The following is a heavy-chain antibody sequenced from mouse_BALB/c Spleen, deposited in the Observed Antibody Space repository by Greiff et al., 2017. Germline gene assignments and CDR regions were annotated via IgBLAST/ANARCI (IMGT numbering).Heavy chain of an antibody. J-gene: IGHJ3*01. CDR1: GYTFTSYW. Sequence: QVQLKQSGAELAKPGASVKMSCKASGYTFTSYWMHWVKQRPGQGLEWIGYINPSTGYTEYNQKFKDKATLTADKSSSTAYMQLSSLTSEDSAVYYCARLGFSFAYWGQGTLVTVSA. CDR3: ARLGFSFAY. CDR2: INPSTGYT. V-gene: IGHV1-7*01.